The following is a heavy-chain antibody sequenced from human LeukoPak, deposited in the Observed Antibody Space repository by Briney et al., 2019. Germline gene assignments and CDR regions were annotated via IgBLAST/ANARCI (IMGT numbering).Heavy chain of an antibody. Sequence: SETLSLPCTVSGGSISSYYWSWIRQPPGKGLEWIGYIYYSGSTNYNPSLQSRVTISVDTSKNQFSLKLSSVTAADTAVYYCARETGSVDYFDYWGQGTLVTVSS. J-gene: IGHJ4*02. D-gene: IGHD2-8*02. CDR2: IYYSGST. CDR3: ARETGSVDYFDY. V-gene: IGHV4-59*01. CDR1: GGSISSYY.